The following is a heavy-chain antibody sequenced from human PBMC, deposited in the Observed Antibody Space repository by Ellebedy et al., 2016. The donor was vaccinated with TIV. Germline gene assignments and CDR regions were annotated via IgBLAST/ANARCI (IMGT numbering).Heavy chain of an antibody. Sequence: PGGSLRLSCAASGFTFSSDWMSWVRQAPGKGLEWVANIKQDGSEKYYLDSVKGRFTISRDNAKNSLYLQMNSLRAEDTAVYYCARATSVGDYIYYWGQGTLVTVSS. CDR1: GFTFSSDW. V-gene: IGHV3-7*04. J-gene: IGHJ4*02. CDR3: ARATSVGDYIYY. D-gene: IGHD4-17*01. CDR2: IKQDGSEK.